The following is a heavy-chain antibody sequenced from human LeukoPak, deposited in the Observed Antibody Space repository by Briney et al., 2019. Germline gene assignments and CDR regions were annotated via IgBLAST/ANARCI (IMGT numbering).Heavy chain of an antibody. CDR2: IYYSGST. J-gene: IGHJ5*02. Sequence: SETLSLTCTVSGGSISSSSYYWGWIRQPPGKGLEWIGSIYYSGSTYYNPSLKSRVTISVDTSKNRFSLKLSSVTAADTAVYYCARDEKIITIFGVVNRGPHWFDPWGQGTLVTVSS. CDR3: ARDEKIITIFGVVNRGPHWFDP. V-gene: IGHV4-39*07. CDR1: GGSISSSSYY. D-gene: IGHD3-3*01.